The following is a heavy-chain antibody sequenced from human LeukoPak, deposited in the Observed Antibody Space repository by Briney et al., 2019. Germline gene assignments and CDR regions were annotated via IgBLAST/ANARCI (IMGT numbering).Heavy chain of an antibody. V-gene: IGHV4-59*08. CDR2: IYYSGST. CDR1: GGSISSYY. CDR3: ARGVGGSYLA. D-gene: IGHD1-26*01. J-gene: IGHJ5*02. Sequence: SETLSLTCTVSGGSISSYYWSWIRQPPGKGLEWIGYIYYSGSTDYNPSLKSRVTISVDTSKNQFSLKLSSVTAADTAVYYCARGVGGSYLAWGQGTLVTVSS.